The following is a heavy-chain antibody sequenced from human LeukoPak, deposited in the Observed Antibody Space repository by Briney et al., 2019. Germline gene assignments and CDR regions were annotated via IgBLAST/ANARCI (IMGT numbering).Heavy chain of an antibody. D-gene: IGHD3-22*01. CDR3: VKGNNYESSGYQFDY. Sequence: GGSLRLSCSASGFTFRSYVMYWVRQAPGKGLEYVSVISSNGGTTNYADSVKGRFTSSRDNSENTLYLQMSSLRAEDTAVYYCVKGNNYESSGYQFDYWGQGTLVTVSS. V-gene: IGHV3-64D*06. J-gene: IGHJ4*02. CDR2: ISSNGGTT. CDR1: GFTFRSYV.